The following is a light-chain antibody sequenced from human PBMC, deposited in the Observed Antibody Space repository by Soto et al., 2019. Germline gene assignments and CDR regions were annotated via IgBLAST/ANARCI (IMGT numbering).Light chain of an antibody. V-gene: IGKV1-33*01. Sequence: DIQMTQSPSSLSASVGDRVTITCQASQDISNYLNWYQQKPGKAPKLLIYDASNLETGVPSRSSGSGSGTDFTFTISSLQPEDIATYYCQQYDNLPIFTFGPGTKVDIK. CDR3: QQYDNLPIFT. CDR2: DAS. CDR1: QDISNY. J-gene: IGKJ3*01.